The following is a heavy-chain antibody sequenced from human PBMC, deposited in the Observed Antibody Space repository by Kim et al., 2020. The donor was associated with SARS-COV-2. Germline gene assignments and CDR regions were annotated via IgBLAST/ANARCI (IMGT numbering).Heavy chain of an antibody. CDR2: INSSGGRT. Sequence: ASVKVSCKASGYTFTSYYMHWVRQAPGQGLEWMGIINSSGGRTSYAQKFQGRVTMTRDTSTSTVYMELRSLRSDDTAVYYCARDSWFGDRSLDPWGQGTL. J-gene: IGHJ5*02. CDR1: GYTFTSYY. V-gene: IGHV1-46*01. D-gene: IGHD3-10*01. CDR3: ARDSWFGDRSLDP.